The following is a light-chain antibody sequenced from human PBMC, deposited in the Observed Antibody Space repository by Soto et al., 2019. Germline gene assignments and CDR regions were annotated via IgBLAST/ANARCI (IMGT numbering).Light chain of an antibody. V-gene: IGKV1-5*01. CDR3: QQYNTYRT. CDR2: DAS. J-gene: IGKJ1*01. CDR1: QSVSTW. Sequence: DIQMTQSTSTLSASVGDRLTITCRASQSVSTWLAWYQQKPGKAPKLLIYDASTLESGVPSRFSGSGSGREFTLTITSLQPDDFATYYCQQYNTYRTFGRGTRVEI.